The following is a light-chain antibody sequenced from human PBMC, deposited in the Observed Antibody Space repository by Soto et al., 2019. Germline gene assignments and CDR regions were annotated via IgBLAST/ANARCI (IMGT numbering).Light chain of an antibody. CDR2: EVA. CDR1: SSDLRGYNY. Sequence: QSALTQPASVSGSPGQSITISCTGTSSDLRGYNYVSWYQQHPDKAPKLIIYEVANRPSGVSTRFSGSKSGNTASLPISGLQADDEAYYYCSSYTDINIVVFGGGTKLTVL. CDR3: SSYTDINIVV. J-gene: IGLJ2*01. V-gene: IGLV2-14*01.